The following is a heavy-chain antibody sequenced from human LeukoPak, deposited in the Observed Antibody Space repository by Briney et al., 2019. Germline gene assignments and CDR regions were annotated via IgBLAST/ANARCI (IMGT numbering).Heavy chain of an antibody. J-gene: IGHJ5*02. Sequence: GGSLRLSCAASGFTFSSYAMHWVRQAPGKGLEWVAVISYDGSNKYYADSVKGRFTISRDNSKNTLHLQMNSLRAEDTAVYYCARAGCSSTSCYVWGNWFDPWGQGTLVTVSS. D-gene: IGHD2-2*01. CDR2: ISYDGSNK. CDR3: ARAGCSSTSCYVWGNWFDP. V-gene: IGHV3-30*04. CDR1: GFTFSSYA.